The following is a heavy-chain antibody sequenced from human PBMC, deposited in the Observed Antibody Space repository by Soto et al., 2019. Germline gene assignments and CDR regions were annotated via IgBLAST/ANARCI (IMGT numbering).Heavy chain of an antibody. D-gene: IGHD6-6*01. V-gene: IGHV3-11*01. Sequence: XVSLRLSCAASGFTFSDYYMSWIRQAPGKGLEWVSYISSSGSTIYYADSVKGRFTISRDNAKNSLYLQMNSLRAEDTAVYYCARDTEYSSATFDYWGQGTLVTVSS. J-gene: IGHJ4*02. CDR2: ISSSGSTI. CDR3: ARDTEYSSATFDY. CDR1: GFTFSDYY.